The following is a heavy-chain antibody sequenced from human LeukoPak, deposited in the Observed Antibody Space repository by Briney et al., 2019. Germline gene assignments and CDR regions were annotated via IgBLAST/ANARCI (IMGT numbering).Heavy chain of an antibody. CDR2: IYSSGST. CDR3: ARESPGVVVISSPLFDI. J-gene: IGHJ3*02. V-gene: IGHV4-61*02. D-gene: IGHD3-22*01. Sequence: PSETLSLTCTVSGGSISSGSYYWSWIRQPAGKGLEWIGRIYSSGSTNYNPSLKSRVTISLDTSKNQFSLKLSSVTAADTAVYYCARESPGVVVISSPLFDIWGQGTMVTISS. CDR1: GGSISSGSYY.